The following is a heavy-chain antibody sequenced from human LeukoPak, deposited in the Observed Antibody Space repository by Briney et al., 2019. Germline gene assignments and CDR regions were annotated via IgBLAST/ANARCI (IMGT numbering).Heavy chain of an antibody. CDR2: ISSSGSTI. Sequence: PGGSLRLSCAASGFTFSSYEMNWVRQAPGKGLEWVSYISSSGSTIYYADSVRGRFTISRDNAMNSLYLQMNSLRAEDTAVYYCARSTTIFGVGNFQDWGQGTLVTVSS. J-gene: IGHJ1*01. V-gene: IGHV3-48*03. D-gene: IGHD3-3*01. CDR3: ARSTTIFGVGNFQD. CDR1: GFTFSSYE.